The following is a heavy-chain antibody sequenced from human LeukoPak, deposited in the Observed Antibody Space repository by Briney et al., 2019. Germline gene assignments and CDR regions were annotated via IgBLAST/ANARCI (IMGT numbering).Heavy chain of an antibody. V-gene: IGHV1-69*05. Sequence: SVKVSCKASGGTFSSYAISWVRQAPGQGLEWMGGIIPIFGTANYAQKFQGRVTITTDESTSTAYMELSSLRSEDTAVYYCARGHPLQATGGPFDYWGQGTLVTVSS. D-gene: IGHD5-12*01. CDR3: ARGHPLQATGGPFDY. CDR1: GGTFSSYA. CDR2: IIPIFGTA. J-gene: IGHJ4*02.